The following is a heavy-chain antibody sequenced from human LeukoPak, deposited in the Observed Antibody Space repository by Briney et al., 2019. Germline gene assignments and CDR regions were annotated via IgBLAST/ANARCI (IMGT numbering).Heavy chain of an antibody. J-gene: IGHJ4*02. CDR2: IYTSGST. V-gene: IGHV4-61*02. CDR3: ASLGIAAAGRVDY. CDR1: GGSISSGSYY. D-gene: IGHD6-13*01. Sequence: SQTLSLTCTVSGGSISSGSYYWSWIRQPAGKGLEWIGRIYTSGSTNYNPSLKSRVTISVDTSKNQFSLKLSSVTAADTAVYYCASLGIAAAGRVDYWGQGTLVTVSS.